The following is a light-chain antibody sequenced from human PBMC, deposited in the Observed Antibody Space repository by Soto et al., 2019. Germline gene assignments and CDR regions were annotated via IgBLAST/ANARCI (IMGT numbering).Light chain of an antibody. J-gene: IGKJ1*01. CDR1: QSISSC. Sequence: DIQMTQSPSTLSASVGDRVTITCRASQSISSCLAWYQQKPGRAPKLLIFGASTLQSGVPSRFSGSGSGTDFTLTISSLQPEDFATYFCQKLNAYPPWTFGQGTKVDIK. V-gene: IGKV1-5*01. CDR3: QKLNAYPPWT. CDR2: GAS.